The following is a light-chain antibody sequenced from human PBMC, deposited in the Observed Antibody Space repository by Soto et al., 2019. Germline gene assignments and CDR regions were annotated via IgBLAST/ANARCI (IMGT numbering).Light chain of an antibody. CDR3: MQALQTPLT. CDR1: QSLLHSNGYNY. CDR2: LGS. J-gene: IGKJ4*01. V-gene: IGKV2-28*01. Sequence: DIMMTQSPLSLPVTPGEPASISCRSSQSLLHSNGYNYLDWYLQKPGQSPQLLIYLGSNRASGVPDRCSGSGSGTDFTLKISRVEAEDVGVYYCMQALQTPLTFGGGTKVEIK.